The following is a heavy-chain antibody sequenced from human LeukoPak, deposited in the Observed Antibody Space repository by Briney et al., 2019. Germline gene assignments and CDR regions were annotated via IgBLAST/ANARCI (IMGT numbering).Heavy chain of an antibody. CDR1: GGTFSSYA. CDR3: ASGSDIVVVVSLDY. V-gene: IGHV1-69*06. CDR2: IIPIFGTA. D-gene: IGHD2-15*01. J-gene: IGHJ4*02. Sequence: SVKVSCKASGGTFSSYAISWVRQAPGQGLEWMGGIIPIFGTANCAQKFQGRVTITADKSTSTAYMELSSLRSEDTAVCYCASGSDIVVVVSLDYWGQGTLVTVSS.